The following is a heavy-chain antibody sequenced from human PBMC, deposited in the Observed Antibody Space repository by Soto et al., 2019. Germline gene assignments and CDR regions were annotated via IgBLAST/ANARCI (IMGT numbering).Heavy chain of an antibody. J-gene: IGHJ5*02. CDR1: GYTFSTYD. V-gene: IGHV1-8*01. Sequence: QVPLVQSGAEVKKPGASVKVSCKASGYTFSTYDINWVRQATGQGLEWLGWLNPDSGDTGYGWKFQGRITLTRNTSIGTAYMELSSLRSEDSAMYYCARGRMGAALFSNPRAYHYAFDPWGQGTLVTVSS. CDR3: ARGRMGAALFSNPRAYHYAFDP. D-gene: IGHD3-22*01. CDR2: LNPDSGDT.